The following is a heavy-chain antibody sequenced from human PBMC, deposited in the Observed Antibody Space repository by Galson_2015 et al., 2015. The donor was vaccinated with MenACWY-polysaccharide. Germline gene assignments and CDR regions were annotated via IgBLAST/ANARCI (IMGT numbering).Heavy chain of an antibody. D-gene: IGHD3-10*01. CDR3: GYSSGTYYNF. Sequence: AAPVRGRFTVSRDDSKNKLYLQMNSLRTEDTAVYYCGYSSGTYYNFWGQGTLVTVSS. V-gene: IGHV3-15*01. J-gene: IGHJ4*02.